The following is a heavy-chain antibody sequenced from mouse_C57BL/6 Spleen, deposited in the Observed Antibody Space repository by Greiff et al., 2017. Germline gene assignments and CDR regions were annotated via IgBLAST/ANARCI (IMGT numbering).Heavy chain of an antibody. D-gene: IGHD2-4*01. Sequence: VHVKQSGPELVKPGASVKISCKASGYSFTDYNMNWVKQSNGKSLEWIGVINPNYGTTSYNQKFKGKATLTVDQSSSTAYMQRNSLTSEDSAVYYCAREGLRRAMDYWGQGTSVTVSS. V-gene: IGHV1-39*01. CDR2: INPNYGTT. J-gene: IGHJ4*01. CDR1: GYSFTDYN. CDR3: AREGLRRAMDY.